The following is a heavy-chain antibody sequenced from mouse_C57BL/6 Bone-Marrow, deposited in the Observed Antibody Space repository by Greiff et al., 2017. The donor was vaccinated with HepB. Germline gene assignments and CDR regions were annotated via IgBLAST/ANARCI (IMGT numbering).Heavy chain of an antibody. CDR1: GYTFTSYW. Sequence: QVQLQQSGAELVRPGSSVKLSCKASGYTFTSYWMHWVKQRPIQGLEWIGNIDPSDSETHYNQKFKDKATLTVDKSSSTAYMQLSSLTSEDSAVYYCAPGGSGYPWFAYWGQGTLVTVSA. V-gene: IGHV1-52*01. CDR2: IDPSDSET. J-gene: IGHJ3*01. CDR3: APGGSGYPWFAY. D-gene: IGHD3-2*02.